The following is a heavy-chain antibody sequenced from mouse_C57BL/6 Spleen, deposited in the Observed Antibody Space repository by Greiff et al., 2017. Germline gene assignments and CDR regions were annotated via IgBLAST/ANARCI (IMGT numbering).Heavy chain of an antibody. CDR3: ARGHYYGSSLDY. V-gene: IGHV5-16*01. J-gene: IGHJ2*01. D-gene: IGHD1-1*01. CDR1: GFTFSDYY. CDR2: INYDGSST. Sequence: DVQLVESEGGLVQPGSSMKLSCTASGFTFSDYYMAWVRQVPEKGLEWVANINYDGSSTYYLDSLKSRFIISRDNAKNILYLQMSSLKSEDTATYDCARGHYYGSSLDYWGQGTTLTVSS.